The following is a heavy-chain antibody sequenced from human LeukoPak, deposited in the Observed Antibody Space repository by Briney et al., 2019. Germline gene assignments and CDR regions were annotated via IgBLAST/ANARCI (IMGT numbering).Heavy chain of an antibody. V-gene: IGHV3-21*01. CDR1: GFIFSSYS. Sequence: GGSVTLFCAPSGFIFSSYSMKWVRQAPGKGLEWVSSISSSSSYIYYTDSVKGRFTNSRDNAKNSLYLQMNRLRAEETAVYYYASDKGGSGYLPANDYWGQGTLGTVSS. D-gene: IGHD2-15*01. CDR3: ASDKGGSGYLPANDY. J-gene: IGHJ4*02. CDR2: ISSSSSYI.